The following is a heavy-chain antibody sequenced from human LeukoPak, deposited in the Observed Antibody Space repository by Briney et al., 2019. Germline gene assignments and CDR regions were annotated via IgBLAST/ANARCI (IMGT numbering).Heavy chain of an antibody. CDR3: ARGPRYSSGWYGDY. V-gene: IGHV1-69*13. J-gene: IGHJ4*02. D-gene: IGHD6-19*01. CDR2: IIPIFGTA. Sequence: SVNASCKASGGTLSSYAISWVRQAPGQGLEWMGGIIPIFGTANYAQKFQGRVTITADESTSTAYMELSSLRSEDTAVYYCARGPRYSSGWYGDYWGQGTLVTVSS. CDR1: GGTLSSYA.